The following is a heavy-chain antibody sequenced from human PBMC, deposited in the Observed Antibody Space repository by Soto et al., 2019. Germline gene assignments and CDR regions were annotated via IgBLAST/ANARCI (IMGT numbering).Heavy chain of an antibody. J-gene: IGHJ5*02. Sequence: PSETLSLTCTVSGGSISSYYWSWIRQPPGKGLEWIGYIYYSGSTNYNPSLKSRVTISVDTSKNQFSLKLSSVTAADTAVYYCARDHVPAALLGGFDPWGQGTLVTVSS. V-gene: IGHV4-59*01. D-gene: IGHD2-2*01. CDR2: IYYSGST. CDR1: GGSISSYY. CDR3: ARDHVPAALLGGFDP.